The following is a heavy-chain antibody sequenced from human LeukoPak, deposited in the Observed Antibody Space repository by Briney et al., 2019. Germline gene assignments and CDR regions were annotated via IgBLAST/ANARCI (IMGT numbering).Heavy chain of an antibody. CDR3: ARGGGTRYDYYGMDV. D-gene: IGHD1-1*01. CDR1: GGSISSYY. Sequence: SETLSLTCTVSGGSISSYYWSWIRQPPGKGLEWIGYIYYSGSTNYNPSLKSRVTISVDTSKNQFSLKLSSVTAADTAVYHCARGGGTRYDYYGMDVWGQGTTVTVSS. CDR2: IYYSGST. V-gene: IGHV4-59*01. J-gene: IGHJ6*02.